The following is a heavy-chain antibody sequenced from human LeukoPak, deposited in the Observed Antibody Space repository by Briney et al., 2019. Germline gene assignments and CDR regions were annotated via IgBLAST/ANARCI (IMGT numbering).Heavy chain of an antibody. CDR2: ISSSSSII. CDR3: ARDGSSGNYFDY. D-gene: IGHD2-15*01. Sequence: GGSLRLSCAPSGFTFSSYSMNWVRQAPGKGLEWVSCISSSSSIIYYADSVKGRFTISRDNAKNSLYLQMNSLRAEDTALYYCARDGSSGNYFDYWGQGTLVTVSS. CDR1: GFTFSSYS. J-gene: IGHJ4*02. V-gene: IGHV3-48*01.